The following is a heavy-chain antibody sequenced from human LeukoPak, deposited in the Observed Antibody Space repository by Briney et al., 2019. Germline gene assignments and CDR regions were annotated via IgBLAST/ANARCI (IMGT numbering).Heavy chain of an antibody. CDR2: ISYDGSNK. V-gene: IGHV3-30*04. CDR1: GFTFSSYA. CDR3: AREYAGLGFDY. J-gene: IGHJ4*02. D-gene: IGHD3-10*01. Sequence: GGSLRLSCAASGFTFSSYAMHWVRQAPGKGLEWVAVISYDGSNKYYADSVKGRFTISRDNSKNTLYLQMNSLRAEDTAVYYCAREYAGLGFDYWGQGTLVTVSS.